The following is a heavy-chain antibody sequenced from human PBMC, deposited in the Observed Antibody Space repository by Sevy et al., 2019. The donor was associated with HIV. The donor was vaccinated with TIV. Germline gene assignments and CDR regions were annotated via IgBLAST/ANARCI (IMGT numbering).Heavy chain of an antibody. CDR3: ARQKKGAYCSGGSCYSNYYYYYMYV. Sequence: GGSLRLSCAASGFTFSSYDMHWVRQATGKGLEWVSAIGTAGDPYYPGSVKGRFTISRENAKNSLYLQMNSLRAGDTAVYYCARQKKGAYCSGGSCYSNYYYYYMYVWGKGTTVTVSS. V-gene: IGHV3-13*05. J-gene: IGHJ6*03. CDR2: IGTAGDP. CDR1: GFTFSSYD. D-gene: IGHD2-15*01.